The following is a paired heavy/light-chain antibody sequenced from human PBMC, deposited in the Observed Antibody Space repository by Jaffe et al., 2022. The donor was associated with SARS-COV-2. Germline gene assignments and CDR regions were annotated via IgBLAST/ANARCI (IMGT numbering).Light chain of an antibody. CDR1: SSNIGAGYD. Sequence: QSVLTQPPSVSGAPGQRVTISCTGSSSNIGAGYDVHWYQQLPGTAPKLLIYGNNNRPSGVPDRFSGSKSGTSASLAIAGLQAGDEADYYCQSFDTSLSSSVFGGGTKLTVL. CDR2: GNN. J-gene: IGLJ2*01. V-gene: IGLV1-40*01. CDR3: QSFDTSLSSSV.
Heavy chain of an antibody. CDR1: GASISSTNW. CDR2: IYHGGTT. CDR3: ARRRIATTGFFDY. J-gene: IGHJ4*02. V-gene: IGHV4-4*02. Sequence: QVQLQESGPGLVRPSGTLPLTCAVSGASISSTNWWTWVRQPPGKGLEWIGEIYHGGTTNYNPSLKSRVTMSVDKTKNQFSLNLSSVTAADTAVYYCARRRIATTGFFDYWGQGTLVTVSS. D-gene: IGHD6-13*01.